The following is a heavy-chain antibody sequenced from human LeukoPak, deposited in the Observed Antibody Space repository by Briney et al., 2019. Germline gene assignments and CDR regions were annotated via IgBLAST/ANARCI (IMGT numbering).Heavy chain of an antibody. CDR2: INPNSGGT. Sequence: ASVKVSCKASGYTFTGYYMHWVRQAPGQGLEWMGWINPNSGGTNYAQKFQGRVTMTRDTSTSTAYMELSRLRSDDTAVYYCARARFGVASYFDYWGQGTLVTVSS. D-gene: IGHD3-3*01. V-gene: IGHV1-2*02. J-gene: IGHJ4*02. CDR1: GYTFTGYY. CDR3: ARARFGVASYFDY.